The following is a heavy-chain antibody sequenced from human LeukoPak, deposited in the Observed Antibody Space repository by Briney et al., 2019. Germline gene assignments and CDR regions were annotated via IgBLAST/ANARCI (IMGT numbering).Heavy chain of an antibody. CDR3: ARQEYYYDSSGYPYEAFDI. Sequence: GESLKISCKGSGYSFTSYWIGWVRQMPGKGLEWMGIIYPGYSDTRYSPSFQGQVTISADKSISTAYLQWSSLKASDTAMYYCARQEYYYDSSGYPYEAFDIWGQGTMVTVSS. CDR1: GYSFTSYW. J-gene: IGHJ3*02. CDR2: IYPGYSDT. D-gene: IGHD3-22*01. V-gene: IGHV5-51*01.